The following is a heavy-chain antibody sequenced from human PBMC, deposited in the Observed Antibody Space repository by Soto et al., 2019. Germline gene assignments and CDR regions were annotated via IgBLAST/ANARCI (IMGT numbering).Heavy chain of an antibody. D-gene: IGHD6-19*01. V-gene: IGHV4-59*01. Sequence: SETLSLTCTVSGGSISSYYWSWIRQPPGKGLEWIGYIYYSGSTNYNPSLKSRVTISVDTSKNQFSLKLSSVTAADTAVYYCARQLAVAGTMAVGWFDPWGQGTLVTVSS. CDR3: ARQLAVAGTMAVGWFDP. J-gene: IGHJ5*02. CDR2: IYYSGST. CDR1: GGSISSYY.